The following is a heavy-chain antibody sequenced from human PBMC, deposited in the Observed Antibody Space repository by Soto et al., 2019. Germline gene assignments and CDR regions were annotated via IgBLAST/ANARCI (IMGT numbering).Heavy chain of an antibody. Sequence: GGSLRLSCAASGFTFSNAWMSWVRQAPGKGLEWVGRIKSKTDGGTTDYAAPVKGRFTISRDDSKNTLYLQMNSLKTEDTAVYYCTTDPAIDIVVVVPTARLQPCIDYWGQGPLFRVSS. CDR3: TTDPAIDIVVVVPTARLQPCIDY. CDR2: IKSKTDGGTT. CDR1: GFTFSNAW. D-gene: IGHD2-2*01. V-gene: IGHV3-15*01. J-gene: IGHJ4*02.